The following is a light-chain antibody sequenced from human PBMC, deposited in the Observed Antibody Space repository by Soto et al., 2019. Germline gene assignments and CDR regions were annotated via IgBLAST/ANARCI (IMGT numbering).Light chain of an antibody. CDR3: SSYTTSNTRQIV. CDR1: SSDVGGYNY. Sequence: QSALTQPASGSGSPGQSITISCTGTSSDVGGYNYVSWYQHHPGKAPKLIIYDVTNRPSWVSNPFSGSKSGNTASLTISGLQPEYEADYYCSSYTTSNTRQIVFGTGTKLTVL. J-gene: IGLJ1*01. V-gene: IGLV2-14*03. CDR2: DVT.